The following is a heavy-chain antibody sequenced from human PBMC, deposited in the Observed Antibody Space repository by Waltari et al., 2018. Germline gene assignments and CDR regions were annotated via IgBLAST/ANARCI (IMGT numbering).Heavy chain of an antibody. CDR3: AKDPRWSAGGFYYYYGMDV. Sequence: QEQLVESGGGVVQPGRSLRLSCAASGYTFRDYGMHWVRQAPGKGLEWVAVIVYDGTYKQHADSVKGRFTISRDNSKNTLYLEMNSLKPEDTAVYYCAKDPRWSAGGFYYYYGMDVWGQGTTVIVSS. CDR1: GYTFRDYG. CDR2: IVYDGTYK. V-gene: IGHV3-30*18. J-gene: IGHJ6*02. D-gene: IGHD6-13*01.